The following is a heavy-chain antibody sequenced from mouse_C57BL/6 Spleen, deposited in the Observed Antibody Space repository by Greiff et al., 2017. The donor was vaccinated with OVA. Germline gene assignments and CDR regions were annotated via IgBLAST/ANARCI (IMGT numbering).Heavy chain of an antibody. CDR1: GYTFTSYW. J-gene: IGHJ4*01. V-gene: IGHV1-53*01. Sequence: QVQLKQPGTELVKPGASVKLSCKASGYTFTSYWMHWVKQRPGQGLEWIGNINPSNGGTNYNEKFKSKATLTVDKSSSTAYMQLSSLTSEDSAVYYCARWNGYYYYAMDYWGQGTSVTVSS. D-gene: IGHD2-3*01. CDR3: ARWNGYYYYAMDY. CDR2: INPSNGGT.